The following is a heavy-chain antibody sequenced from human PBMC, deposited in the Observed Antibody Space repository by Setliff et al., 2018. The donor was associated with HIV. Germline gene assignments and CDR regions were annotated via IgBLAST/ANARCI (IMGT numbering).Heavy chain of an antibody. Sequence: LRLSCAASGFTFSSAWMGWVRQAPAKGLEWVANISPDGSATYYVDSVKGRFTISRDNAKNSLYLQLNSLRVEDTAVYYCARVSKSSPDASDIWGQGTMVTVSS. D-gene: IGHD6-13*01. V-gene: IGHV3-7*03. CDR2: ISPDGSAT. CDR3: ARVSKSSPDASDI. CDR1: GFTFSSAW. J-gene: IGHJ3*02.